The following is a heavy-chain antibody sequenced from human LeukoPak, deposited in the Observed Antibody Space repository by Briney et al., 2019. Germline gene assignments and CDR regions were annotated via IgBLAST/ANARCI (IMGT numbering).Heavy chain of an antibody. J-gene: IGHJ4*02. CDR3: AKHGFGVFEGY. CDR2: IKTDGSAM. V-gene: IGHV3-74*03. CDR1: GFTFNDYW. D-gene: IGHD3-10*01. Sequence: GGSLRLSCVGSGFTFNDYWIHWVRQAPGKGLVWVSAIKTDGSAMQYADSVKGRFTISRDNSKNTLYLQMNSLRAEDTAVYYCAKHGFGVFEGYWGQGTLVTVSS.